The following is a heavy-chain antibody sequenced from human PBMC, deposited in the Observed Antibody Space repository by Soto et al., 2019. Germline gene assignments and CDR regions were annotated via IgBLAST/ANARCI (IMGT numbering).Heavy chain of an antibody. CDR1: GFTFSSYA. CDR3: ADSIMVRGVSHDY. D-gene: IGHD3-10*01. V-gene: IGHV3-23*01. J-gene: IGHJ4*02. CDR2: ISGSGGST. Sequence: EVQLWESGGGLVQPGGSLRLSCAASGFTFSSYAMSWVRQAPWQGLEWVSAISGSGGSTYYADSVNVRFTISRDNSKNTLYLQMNSLRAEDTAVYYCADSIMVRGVSHDYWGQGTLVTVSS.